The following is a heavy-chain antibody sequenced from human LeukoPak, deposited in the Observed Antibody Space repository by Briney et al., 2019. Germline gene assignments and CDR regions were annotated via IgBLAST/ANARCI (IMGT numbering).Heavy chain of an antibody. V-gene: IGHV4-59*08. CDR2: IYYSGST. D-gene: IGHD4-17*01. Sequence: PSETLSLTCTVSGGSISSYYWSWIRQPPGKGLEWIGYIYYSGSTNCNPSLKSRVTISVDTSKNQFSLKLSSVTAADTAVYYCARHLGMTTVTPFDYWGQGTLVTVSS. CDR1: GGSISSYY. J-gene: IGHJ4*02. CDR3: ARHLGMTTVTPFDY.